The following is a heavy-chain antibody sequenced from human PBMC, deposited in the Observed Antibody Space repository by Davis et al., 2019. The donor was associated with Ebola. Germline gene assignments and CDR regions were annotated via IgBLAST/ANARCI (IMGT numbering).Heavy chain of an antibody. CDR3: AKGEGWSGYYWDDYYYYGMDV. Sequence: PGGSLRLSCAASGFTFSSYAMSWVRQAPGKGLEWVSLLSGSGSNTYYADSVKGRFTISRDNSKNTLYLQMNSLRAEDTAVYYCAKGEGWSGYYWDDYYYYGMDVWGQGTTVTVSS. J-gene: IGHJ6*02. V-gene: IGHV3-23*01. CDR2: LSGSGSNT. D-gene: IGHD3-3*01. CDR1: GFTFSSYA.